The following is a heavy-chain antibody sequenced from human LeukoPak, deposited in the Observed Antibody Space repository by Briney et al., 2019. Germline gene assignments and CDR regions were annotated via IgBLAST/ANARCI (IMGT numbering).Heavy chain of an antibody. V-gene: IGHV1-69*01. D-gene: IGHD6-13*01. CDR2: IIPIFGTA. Sequence: ASVKVSCKASGGTFSSYAISWVRQAPGQGLEWMGGIIPIFGTANYAQKFQGRVTITADESTSTAYTELSSLRSEDTAVYYCARDSSSGDAFDIWGQGTMVTVSS. CDR1: GGTFSSYA. CDR3: ARDSSSGDAFDI. J-gene: IGHJ3*02.